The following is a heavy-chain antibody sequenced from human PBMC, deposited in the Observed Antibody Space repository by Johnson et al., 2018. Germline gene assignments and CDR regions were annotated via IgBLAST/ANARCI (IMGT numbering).Heavy chain of an antibody. CDR3: VRDLHYAFDM. CDR2: ISSTNEI. CDR1: GFTFSIYS. Sequence: EVQLLETGGDLVQPVGSLRLSCETSGFTFSIYSVNWVRQAPGKGLEWISYISSTNEIWYSESVKGRFSISRENAKNSLSLQKNNLRDDDTAVYYCVRDLHYAFDMWGQGTMVTVSS. J-gene: IGHJ3*02. V-gene: IGHV3-48*02.